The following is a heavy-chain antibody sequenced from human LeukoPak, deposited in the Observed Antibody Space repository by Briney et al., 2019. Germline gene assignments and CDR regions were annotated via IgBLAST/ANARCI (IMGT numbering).Heavy chain of an antibody. CDR2: IYYSGST. V-gene: IGHV4-59*01. D-gene: IGHD3-9*01. CDR3: ARLGKYYDILTGYLENIAPDY. J-gene: IGHJ4*02. CDR1: GGSISSYY. Sequence: SETLSLTCTVSGGSISSYYWSWIRQPPGKGLEWIGYIYYSGSTNYNPSLKSRVTISVGTSKNQFSLKLSSVTAADTAVYYCARLGKYYDILTGYLENIAPDYWGQGTLVTVSS.